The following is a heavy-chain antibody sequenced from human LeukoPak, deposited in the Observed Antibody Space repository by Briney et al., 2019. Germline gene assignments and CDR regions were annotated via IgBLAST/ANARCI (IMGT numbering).Heavy chain of an antibody. CDR1: GGSLSSYY. CDR3: ASSEITIFGVVPPLLSL. CDR2: IYYSGST. D-gene: IGHD3-3*01. J-gene: IGHJ4*02. V-gene: IGHV4-59*08. Sequence: SETLSLTCTVSGGSLSSYYWSWIRQPPGKGLEWIGYIYYSGSTNYNPSLKSRVTISVDTSKNQFSLKLSSVTAADTAVYYCASSEITIFGVVPPLLSLWGQGTLVTVSS.